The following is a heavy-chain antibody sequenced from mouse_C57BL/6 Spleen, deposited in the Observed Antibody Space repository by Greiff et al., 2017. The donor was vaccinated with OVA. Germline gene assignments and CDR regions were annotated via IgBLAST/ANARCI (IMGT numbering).Heavy chain of an antibody. V-gene: IGHV5-9-1*02. CDR1: GFTFSSYA. D-gene: IGHD3-3*01. Sequence: EVKLQESGEGLVKPGGSLKLSCAASGFTFSSYAMSWVRQTPEKRLEWVAYISSGGDYIYYADTVQGRFTISREHARNTLYLQMSSLKSEDTAMDYYTRGGTGDAMDYWGQGTSVTVSS. CDR3: TRGGTGDAMDY. CDR2: ISSGGDYI. J-gene: IGHJ4*01.